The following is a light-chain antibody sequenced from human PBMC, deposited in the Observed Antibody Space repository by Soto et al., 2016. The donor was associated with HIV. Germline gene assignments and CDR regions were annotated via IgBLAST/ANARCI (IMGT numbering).Light chain of an antibody. J-gene: IGKJ1*01. Sequence: DIQMTQSPSSLSASVGDRVTITCRASQSIGRFLNWYQQVSGKAPNLLIYDASSLQSGVPSRFSGSGSGTDFTLIISSLQPEDFATYYCQQSYNTPRTFGLGT. CDR3: QQSYNTPRT. V-gene: IGKV1-39*01. CDR1: QSIGRF. CDR2: DAS.